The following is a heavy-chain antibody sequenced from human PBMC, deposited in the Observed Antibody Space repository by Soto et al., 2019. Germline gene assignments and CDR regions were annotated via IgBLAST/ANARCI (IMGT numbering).Heavy chain of an antibody. J-gene: IGHJ4*02. CDR1: GFRFSSYW. Sequence: PVVSLRLSCVASGFRFSSYWMTWVRQAPGKGLEWVAIINQDTSYRYYVDSVEGRFTISRDNAKSSVYLQMNSLRAEDTALYYWANVGHIDGDCDRWGEGTRV. V-gene: IGHV3-7*01. CDR2: INQDTSYR. CDR3: ANVGHIDGDCDR. D-gene: IGHD2-21*01.